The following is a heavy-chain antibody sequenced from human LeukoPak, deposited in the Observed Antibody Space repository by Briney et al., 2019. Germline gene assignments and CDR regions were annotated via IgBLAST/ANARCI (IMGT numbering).Heavy chain of an antibody. J-gene: IGHJ4*02. Sequence: GESLKISCETSRYSFNTYWIGWVRQMPVKGLEWMGIIYPDDSDTRHRPSFQGQVTISADKSITTAYLQWTSLKASDTAMYYCARQDGSGYNYLDYWGQGTLVTVSS. D-gene: IGHD5-12*01. CDR1: RYSFNTYW. V-gene: IGHV5-51*01. CDR2: IYPDDSDT. CDR3: ARQDGSGYNYLDY.